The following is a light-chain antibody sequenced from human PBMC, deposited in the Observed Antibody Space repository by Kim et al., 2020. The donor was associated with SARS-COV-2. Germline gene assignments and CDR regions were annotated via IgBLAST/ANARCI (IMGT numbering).Light chain of an antibody. J-gene: IGKJ1*01. CDR1: ESVTTY. CDR3: QQSSSTLQT. V-gene: IGKV1-39*01. CDR2: AAS. Sequence: DIQMTQSPSSLSASVGDRVTISCRASESVTTYLNWYMHKPGKAPKLLISAASILQSGVSSRFSGRGSGTDFTLTIRSLQPEDSATYYCQQSSSTLQTFGQGTKVDIK.